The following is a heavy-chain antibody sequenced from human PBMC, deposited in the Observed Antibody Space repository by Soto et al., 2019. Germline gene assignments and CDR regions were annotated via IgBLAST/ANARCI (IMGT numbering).Heavy chain of an antibody. Sequence: QITLKESGPTLVNPTQTLTLTCTFSGFSLSSRGVGVGWIRQPPGKALEWLALIYWDDDKRYNPSLKTRLTITKDTSRNQVVLTMTNMDPMDTATYYCAHRRLRSGTFWHGGAFDYWGQGTPLTVSS. CDR1: GFSLSSRGVG. V-gene: IGHV2-5*02. CDR3: AHRRLRSGTFWHGGAFDY. CDR2: IYWDDDK. J-gene: IGHJ4*02. D-gene: IGHD1-26*01.